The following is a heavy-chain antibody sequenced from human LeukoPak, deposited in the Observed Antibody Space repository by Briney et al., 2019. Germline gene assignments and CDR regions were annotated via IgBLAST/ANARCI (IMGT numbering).Heavy chain of an antibody. D-gene: IGHD1-26*01. CDR2: TYYRSKWYN. CDR3: ARDGISGSYYAEYFQH. CDR1: GDSVSSNSAA. J-gene: IGHJ1*01. Sequence: SQTLSLTCAISGDSVSSNSAAWNWIRQSPSRGLEWLGRTYYRSKWYNDYAVSVKSRITINPDTSKNQFSLQLNSVTAADTAVYYCARDGISGSYYAEYFQHWGQGTLVTVSS. V-gene: IGHV6-1*01.